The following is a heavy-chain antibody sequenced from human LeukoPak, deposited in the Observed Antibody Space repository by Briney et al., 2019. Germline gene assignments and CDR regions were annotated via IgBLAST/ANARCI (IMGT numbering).Heavy chain of an antibody. CDR1: GGSFSGYY. Sequence: PSETLSLTCAVYGGSFSGYYWSWIRQPPGKGLEWIGEINHSGSTNYNPSLKSRVTISVDTSKNQFSLKLSSVTAADTAVYYCAGGAKDGYNPFDYWGQGTLVTVSS. CDR3: AGGAKDGYNPFDY. D-gene: IGHD5-24*01. J-gene: IGHJ4*02. CDR2: INHSGST. V-gene: IGHV4-34*01.